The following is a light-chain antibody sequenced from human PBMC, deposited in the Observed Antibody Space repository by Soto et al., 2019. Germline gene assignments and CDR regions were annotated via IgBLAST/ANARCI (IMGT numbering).Light chain of an antibody. CDR1: TSDVGSYNL. CDR2: EGD. J-gene: IGLJ1*01. CDR3: CSYAASSTFYV. Sequence: QSALTQPASVSGSPGQSITISCTGTTSDVGSYNLVSWYQQHPGKAPKLMIYEGDKRPSGVSDRFSGSKSGNTASLTISGLQAQDEADYYCCSYAASSTFYVFATGTKLTVL. V-gene: IGLV2-23*03.